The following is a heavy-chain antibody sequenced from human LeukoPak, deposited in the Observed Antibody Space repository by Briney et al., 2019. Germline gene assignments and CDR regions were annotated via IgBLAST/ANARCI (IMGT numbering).Heavy chain of an antibody. CDR2: INHSGST. D-gene: IGHD6-6*01. Sequence: GSLRLSCAASGFTFSSYEMNWVRQPPGKGLEWIGEINHSGSTNYNPSLKSRVTISVDTSKNQFSLKLSSVTAADTAVYYCARWIAARRGYWYFDLWGRGTLVTVSS. J-gene: IGHJ2*01. CDR1: GFTFSSYE. CDR3: ARWIAARRGYWYFDL. V-gene: IGHV4-34*01.